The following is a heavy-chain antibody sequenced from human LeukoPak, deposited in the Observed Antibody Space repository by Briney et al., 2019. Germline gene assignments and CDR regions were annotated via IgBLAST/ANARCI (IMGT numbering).Heavy chain of an antibody. J-gene: IGHJ4*02. D-gene: IGHD3-22*01. CDR3: ATSDDSSGSD. V-gene: IGHV3-7*01. Sequence: GGSLRLSCAASGFTFSGYWMSWVRQAPGKGLEWVANINLDGSVRHYVDSARGRLTISRDNAKNSLYLQMNSLRAEDTALYYCATSDDSSGSDWGQGTLVTVSS. CDR1: GFTFSGYW. CDR2: INLDGSVR.